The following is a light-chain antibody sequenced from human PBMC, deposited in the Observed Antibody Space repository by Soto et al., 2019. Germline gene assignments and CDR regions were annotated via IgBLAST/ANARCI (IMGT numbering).Light chain of an antibody. CDR1: QGISSY. V-gene: IGKV1-8*01. J-gene: IGKJ5*01. CDR2: AAS. CDR3: QQRNSWPPIT. Sequence: AIRMTQSPSSLSASTGDRVTITCRASQGISSYLAWYQQKPGKAPKLLIYAASTLQSGVPSRFSGSGSGTDFTLTISCLQSEDFATYYCQQRNSWPPITVGQGTRLEIK.